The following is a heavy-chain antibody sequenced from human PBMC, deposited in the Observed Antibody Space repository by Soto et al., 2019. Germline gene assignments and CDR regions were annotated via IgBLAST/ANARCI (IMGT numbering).Heavy chain of an antibody. CDR1: GYTFTSYG. Sequence: ASVKVSCKASGYTFTSYGISWVRQAPGQGLEWMGWINAGNGNTKYSQKFQGRVTITRDTSASTAYMELSSLRSEDTAVYYCARDKGYSSGWYIDYWGQGTLVTVSS. J-gene: IGHJ4*02. V-gene: IGHV1-3*01. D-gene: IGHD6-19*01. CDR3: ARDKGYSSGWYIDY. CDR2: INAGNGNT.